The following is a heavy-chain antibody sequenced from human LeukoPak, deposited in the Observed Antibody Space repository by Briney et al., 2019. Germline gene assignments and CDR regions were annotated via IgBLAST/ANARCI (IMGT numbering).Heavy chain of an antibody. J-gene: IGHJ4*02. CDR1: GGTFSSYA. CDR2: IIPIFAIA. CDR3: ASSPQYCSGGSCYQAGDY. D-gene: IGHD2-15*01. Sequence: ASVKLSCKASGGTFSSYAISWVRQAPGQGLEWMGRIIPIFAIANYAQKFQGRVTITADKSTSTAYMELSSLRSEDTAVYYCASSPQYCSGGSCYQAGDYWGQGTLVTVSS. V-gene: IGHV1-69*04.